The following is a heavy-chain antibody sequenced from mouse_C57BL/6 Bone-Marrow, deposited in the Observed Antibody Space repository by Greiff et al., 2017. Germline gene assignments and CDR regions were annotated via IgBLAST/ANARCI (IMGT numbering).Heavy chain of an antibody. Sequence: VQLKESGPELVKPGASVKIPCKASGYTFTDYNMDWVKQSHGKSLEWIGDITPNNGGTIYNQKFKGKATLTVDKSSSTAYMELRSLTSEDTAVYYCARGLLRGGDAMDYWGQGTSVTVSS. CDR3: ARGLLRGGDAMDY. CDR2: ITPNNGGT. CDR1: GYTFTDYN. D-gene: IGHD1-1*01. V-gene: IGHV1-18*01. J-gene: IGHJ4*01.